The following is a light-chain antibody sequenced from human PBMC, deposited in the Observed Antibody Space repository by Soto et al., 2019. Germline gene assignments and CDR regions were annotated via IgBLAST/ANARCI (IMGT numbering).Light chain of an antibody. Sequence: EVVLTQSPGTLSLSPGERSTLSCRASQSVGSSNLAWYQQKPGQAPRLLIYDASTRATGIPARFSGSGSGTEFTLTISSLQSEDFVVYYCQQYNNWRTFGQGTKVDIK. CDR2: DAS. CDR3: QQYNNWRT. J-gene: IGKJ1*01. CDR1: QSVGSSN. V-gene: IGKV3-15*01.